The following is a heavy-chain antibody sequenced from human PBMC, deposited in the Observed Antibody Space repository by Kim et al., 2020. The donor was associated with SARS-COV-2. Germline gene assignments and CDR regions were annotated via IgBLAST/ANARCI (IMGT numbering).Heavy chain of an antibody. CDR2: IWYDGSNK. Sequence: GGSLRLSCAASGFTFSSYGMHWVRQAPGKGLEWVAVIWYDGSNKYYADSVKGRFTISRDNSKNTLYLQMNSLRAEDTAVYYCARAPTTYYYDRSGYYGSPEWYFDLWGRGTLVTVSS. CDR3: ARAPTTYYYDRSGYYGSPEWYFDL. V-gene: IGHV3-33*01. D-gene: IGHD3-22*01. CDR1: GFTFSSYG. J-gene: IGHJ2*01.